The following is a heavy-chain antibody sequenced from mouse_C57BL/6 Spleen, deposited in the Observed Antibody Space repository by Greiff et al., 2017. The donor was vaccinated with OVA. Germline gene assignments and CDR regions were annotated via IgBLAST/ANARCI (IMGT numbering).Heavy chain of an antibody. V-gene: IGHV1-54*01. Sequence: VQLQQSGAELVRPGTSVKVSCKASGYAFTNYLIEWVKQRPGQGLEWIGVINPGSGGTNYNEKFKGKATLTADKSSSTAYMQLSSLTSEDSAVYFCAREGLPPGAMDYWGQGTSVTVSS. CDR2: INPGSGGT. CDR3: AREGLPPGAMDY. D-gene: IGHD2-1*01. CDR1: GYAFTNYL. J-gene: IGHJ4*01.